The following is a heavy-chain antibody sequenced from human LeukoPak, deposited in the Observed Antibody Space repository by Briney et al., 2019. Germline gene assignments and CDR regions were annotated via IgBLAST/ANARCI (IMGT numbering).Heavy chain of an antibody. CDR3: ARALTTLTYEGY. J-gene: IGHJ4*02. D-gene: IGHD1-1*01. CDR2: ISGSNSYI. Sequence: PSETLSLTCTVSGGSISSYSWSWIRQPPGKGLEWVSSISGSNSYIFYADSVKGRFTVSRDNAKDSLYLQMNGLRAEDTAVYYCARALTTLTYEGYWGQGTLVTVSS. V-gene: IGHV3-21*01. CDR1: GGSISSYS.